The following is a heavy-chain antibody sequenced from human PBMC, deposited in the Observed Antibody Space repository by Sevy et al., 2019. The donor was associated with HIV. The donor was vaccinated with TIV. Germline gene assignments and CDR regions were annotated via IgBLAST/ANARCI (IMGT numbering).Heavy chain of an antibody. CDR2: ISYDGTYK. CDR3: AKVAVSYCTNDCYHRFDY. J-gene: IGHJ4*02. CDR1: GFSFSHYA. V-gene: IGHV3-30-3*02. D-gene: IGHD2-8*01. Sequence: GGSLRLSCAVSGFSFSHYAFHWVRQAPGKGLEWVSLISYDGTYKYYADSLKGRFTISSDNSKNTLYLQMNSLRDNDTAVYYCAKVAVSYCTNDCYHRFDYWGPGALVTVSS.